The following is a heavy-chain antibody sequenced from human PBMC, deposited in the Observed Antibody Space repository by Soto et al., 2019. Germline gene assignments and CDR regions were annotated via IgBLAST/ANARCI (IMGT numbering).Heavy chain of an antibody. Sequence: SVKVSCKGSGNTFTYVYLHWVRQAPGQALEWMGWITPFNGNTKYAQKFQDRVTFTGDTSLNTAYMELSSLRSDDTAMFYCASRRYDASGYFDYGGQGPLVTVST. CDR2: ITPFNGNT. J-gene: IGHJ4*02. CDR1: GNTFTYVY. CDR3: ASRRYDASGYFDY. V-gene: IGHV1-45*02. D-gene: IGHD3-22*01.